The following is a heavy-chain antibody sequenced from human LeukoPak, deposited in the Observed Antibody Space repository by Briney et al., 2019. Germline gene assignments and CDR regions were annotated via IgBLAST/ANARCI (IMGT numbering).Heavy chain of an antibody. J-gene: IGHJ4*02. Sequence: PSETLSLTCTVSGGSISSYYWSWIRQPPGKGLEWIGYIYYSGSTNYNPSLKSRVTISVDTSKNQFSLKLSSVTAADTAVYYCARVEDYYDSSGHSHWGQGTLVTVSS. CDR2: IYYSGST. CDR3: ARVEDYYDSSGHSH. D-gene: IGHD3-22*01. CDR1: GGSISSYY. V-gene: IGHV4-59*01.